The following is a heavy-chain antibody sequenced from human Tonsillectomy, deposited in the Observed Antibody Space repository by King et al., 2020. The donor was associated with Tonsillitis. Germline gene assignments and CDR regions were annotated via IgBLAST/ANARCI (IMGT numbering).Heavy chain of an antibody. D-gene: IGHD2-2*01. CDR1: GFTFSAYW. V-gene: IGHV3-7*03. Sequence: QLVQSGGGLVQPGGSLRLSCAASGFTFSAYWMSWVRQAPGKGLEWVANIKEDGSERYYVDSVRGRFTISRDNAENSLYLQMNSLRADDTAVYYCARKLVVPADLYSYYGLAVWGQGTTVTVSS. J-gene: IGHJ6*02. CDR3: ARKLVVPADLYSYYGLAV. CDR2: IKEDGSER.